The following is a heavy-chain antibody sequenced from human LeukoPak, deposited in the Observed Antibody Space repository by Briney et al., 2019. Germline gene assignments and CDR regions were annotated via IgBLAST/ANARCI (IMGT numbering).Heavy chain of an antibody. CDR3: ARDRGYLVFDY. V-gene: IGHV3-7*01. Sequence: PGGSLRLSCAASGFTFSFYLMTWVRQAPGKGLEWVANIKEDGSEKNYVDSVKGRFTISRDNAKNSLYLQVNSLRAEDTAVYYCARDRGYLVFDYWGQGTLVTVSS. J-gene: IGHJ4*02. D-gene: IGHD3-10*01. CDR2: IKEDGSEK. CDR1: GFTFSFYL.